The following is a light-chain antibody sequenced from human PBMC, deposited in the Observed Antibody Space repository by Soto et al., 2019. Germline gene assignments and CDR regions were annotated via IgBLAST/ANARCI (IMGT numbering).Light chain of an antibody. CDR1: QSVSSN. J-gene: IGKJ1*01. V-gene: IGKV3-15*01. CDR3: QQHNSWPWT. Sequence: IGMTQSPATLSVSPGESATLSCRASQSVSSNLGWYQQKPGQAPRLLIYGTSTRITGIPARFSGSGSGTEFTLTISSLQSEDFAVYYGQQHNSWPWTFGQGTKVEIK. CDR2: GTS.